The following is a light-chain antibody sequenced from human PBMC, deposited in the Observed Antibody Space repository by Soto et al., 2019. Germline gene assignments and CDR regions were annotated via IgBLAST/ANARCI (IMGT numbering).Light chain of an antibody. V-gene: IGKV3-15*01. CDR3: QQYNNWPPWT. CDR1: QSVFNN. CDR2: GAS. Sequence: EIVLTQSPGTLSLSPGERATLSCRASQSVFNNHIGWYQQKPGQAPRRLIYGASTRATGIPARFSGSGSGTEFTLTISSLQSEDFAVYFCQQYNNWPPWTFGQGTKVDIK. J-gene: IGKJ1*01.